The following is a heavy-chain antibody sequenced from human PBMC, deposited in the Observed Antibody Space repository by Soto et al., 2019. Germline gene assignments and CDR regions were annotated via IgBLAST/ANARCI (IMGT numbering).Heavy chain of an antibody. D-gene: IGHD3-22*01. CDR2: ISAYNGNT. J-gene: IGHJ4*02. CDR1: GYTFTSYG. V-gene: IGHV1-18*01. CDR3: ARDITYYYDSSGLLVFDY. Sequence: GASVKVSCKASGYTFTSYGISWVRQAPGQGLEWMGWISAYNGNTNYAQKLQGRVTMTTDTSTSTAYMELRSLRSDDTAVYYCARDITYYYDSSGLLVFDYWGQGTLVTVSS.